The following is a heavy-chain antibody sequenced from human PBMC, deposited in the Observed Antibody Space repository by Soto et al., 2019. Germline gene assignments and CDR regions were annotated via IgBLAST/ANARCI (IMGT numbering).Heavy chain of an antibody. CDR3: AKDRDYPRDQFHY. J-gene: IGHJ4*02. CDR2: ISANGQGI. D-gene: IGHD2-2*01. CDR1: GFTFTYYA. V-gene: IGHV3-23*01. Sequence: GGSLRLSCTASGFTFTYYALSWVRQAPGKGLEWVPAISANGQGIYYADSVRGRFTISRDNSKNTVFLHMDSLRAEDTAVYYCAKDRDYPRDQFHYWGQGTLVTVSS.